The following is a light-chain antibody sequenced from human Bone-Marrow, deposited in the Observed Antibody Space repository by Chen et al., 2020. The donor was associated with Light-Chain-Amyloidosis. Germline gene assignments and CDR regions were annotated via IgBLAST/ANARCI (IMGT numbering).Light chain of an antibody. V-gene: IGLV2-14*02. CDR3: SSYGTTYV. J-gene: IGLJ1*01. CDR1: NNDVGNYNF. Sequence: HSALTHPASVSGSPGQSIIISCTETNNDVGNYNFDSWYQQQPGKAPRLVIYEDDKRPSEVPSRFSASKAGNTASLTISGLQPEDEADYYCSSYGTTYVFGSGTTVTVL. CDR2: EDD.